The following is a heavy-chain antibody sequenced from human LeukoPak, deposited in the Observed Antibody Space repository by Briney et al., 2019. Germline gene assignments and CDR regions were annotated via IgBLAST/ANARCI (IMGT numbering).Heavy chain of an antibody. V-gene: IGHV4-39*07. CDR2: ISYTGIT. CDR3: ARDRTGWASDF. Sequence: SETLSLTCSVSGGSMSSFYWGWIRQPPGKGLEWIGSISYTGITSYNPSLESRVTISLDTSKNQFSLTLTSVTAADTAVYYCARDRTGWASDFWGQGTLVTVSS. J-gene: IGHJ4*02. D-gene: IGHD1-14*01. CDR1: GGSMSSFY.